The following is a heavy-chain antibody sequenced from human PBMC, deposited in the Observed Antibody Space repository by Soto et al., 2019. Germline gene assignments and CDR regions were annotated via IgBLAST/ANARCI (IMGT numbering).Heavy chain of an antibody. CDR2: INSTGTIK. CDR3: ARMSSSISPGC. CDR1: GFTFSTYS. V-gene: IGHV3-48*01. Sequence: GGSLRLSCAASGFTFSTYSMNWVRQAPGKGLEWVSYINSTGTIKYYAGSVKGRFTISRDNAKNSLYLQMNSLRAEDTAVYYCARMSSSISPGCWGQGTQVTVSS. J-gene: IGHJ4*02. D-gene: IGHD2-2*01.